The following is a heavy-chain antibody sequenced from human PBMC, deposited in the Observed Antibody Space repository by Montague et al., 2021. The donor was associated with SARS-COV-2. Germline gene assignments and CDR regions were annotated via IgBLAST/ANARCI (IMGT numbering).Heavy chain of an antibody. J-gene: IGHJ4*02. V-gene: IGHV6-1*01. CDR1: GDSVAELRCR. CDR3: VRGIEAAGSYDY. D-gene: IGHD6-13*01. Sequence: CAISGDSVAELRCRSEEHTSELQPQFKSVGGLFFKKKRKSDYARSVNSRIAINPDTSKNQFSLQLSSVTPEDTALYYCVRGIEAAGSYDYWGQGTLVTVSS. CDR2: LFFKKKRKS.